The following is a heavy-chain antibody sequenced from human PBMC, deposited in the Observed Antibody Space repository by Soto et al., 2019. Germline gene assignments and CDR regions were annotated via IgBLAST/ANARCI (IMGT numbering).Heavy chain of an antibody. CDR2: INHSGST. CDR1: GGSFSGYY. J-gene: IGHJ5*02. D-gene: IGHD3-3*01. Sequence: SETLSLTCAVYGGSFSGYYWSWIRQPPGKGLEWIAEINHSGSTNYNPSLKSRVTISVDTSKNQFSLKLSSVTAADTAVYYCARGYPRITIFGVVISNWFDPWGQGTLVTVSS. CDR3: ARGYPRITIFGVVISNWFDP. V-gene: IGHV4-34*01.